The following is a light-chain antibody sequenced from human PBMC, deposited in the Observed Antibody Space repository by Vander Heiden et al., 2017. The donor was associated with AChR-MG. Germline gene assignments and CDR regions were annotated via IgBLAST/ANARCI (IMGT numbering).Light chain of an antibody. J-gene: IGKJ1*01. V-gene: IGKV1-39*01. Sequence: DIQMTQSPSSLSASVGDRVTITCRASQSISSYLNWYQQKPGKAPKLLIYAASSLQSGVPSRLSGSGSGTDFTLTIISLQPEDFATYYCHQSDSTLPTFGQGTKVEIK. CDR1: QSISSY. CDR3: HQSDSTLPT. CDR2: AAS.